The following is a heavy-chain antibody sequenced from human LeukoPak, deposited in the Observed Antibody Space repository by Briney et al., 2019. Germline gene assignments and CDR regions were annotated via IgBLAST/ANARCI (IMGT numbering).Heavy chain of an antibody. CDR1: DGAIAGYS. D-gene: IGHD3-10*01. J-gene: IGHJ5*02. CDR2: IYYSGDT. Sequence: SETLSLTCTVSDGAIAGYSWSWIRQPPGKGLEWIGYIYYSGDTNYNPSLQSRVTVSVDTSKNQFSLKLTSVTAADTAVYYCVRGPYGSGISNWFDPWGQGTLVIVPS. CDR3: VRGPYGSGISNWFDP. V-gene: IGHV4-59*01.